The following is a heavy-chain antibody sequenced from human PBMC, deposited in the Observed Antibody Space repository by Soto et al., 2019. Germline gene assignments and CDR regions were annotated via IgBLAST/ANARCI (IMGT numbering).Heavy chain of an antibody. CDR1: GGSISSSNW. D-gene: IGHD5-12*01. CDR2: IYHSGST. CDR3: ARKPVRRYALKYYFDY. Sequence: SETLSLTCAVSGGSISSSNWWSWVRQPPGKGLEWIGEIYHSGSTNYNPSLKSRVTISVDKSKNQFSLKLSSVTAAETAVYYCARKPVRRYALKYYFDYWGQGTLVTVSS. V-gene: IGHV4-4*02. J-gene: IGHJ4*02.